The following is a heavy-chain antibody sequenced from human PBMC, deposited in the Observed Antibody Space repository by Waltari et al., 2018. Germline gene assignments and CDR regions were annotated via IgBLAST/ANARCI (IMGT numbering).Heavy chain of an antibody. Sequence: QVQLQESGPGLVKPSETLSLTCPVPGYSISSGYYWGWVRQPPGKGLEWIGSIYHSGSTYYNPSLKSRVTISVDTSKNQFSLKLSSVTAADTAVYYCARQPNRYSSSWYPDWYFDLWGRGTLVTVSS. CDR3: ARQPNRYSSSWYPDWYFDL. CDR1: GYSISSGYY. J-gene: IGHJ2*01. CDR2: IYHSGST. V-gene: IGHV4-38-2*01. D-gene: IGHD6-13*01.